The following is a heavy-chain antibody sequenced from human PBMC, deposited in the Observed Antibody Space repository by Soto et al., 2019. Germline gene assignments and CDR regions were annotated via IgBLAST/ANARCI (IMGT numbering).Heavy chain of an antibody. CDR2: ISGSGGST. CDR3: ARDIRVPATMAYYYYGLDV. Sequence: GWSLRLACAASVFTFSSYVMRWVRQAPGKGLEWVSGISGSGGSTYYADSVKGRFTISRDNSKNTVYLQMKSLRAEDTAVYYCARDIRVPATMAYYYYGLDVWGQGTTVTVSS. D-gene: IGHD2-2*01. CDR1: VFTFSSYV. J-gene: IGHJ6*02. V-gene: IGHV3-23*01.